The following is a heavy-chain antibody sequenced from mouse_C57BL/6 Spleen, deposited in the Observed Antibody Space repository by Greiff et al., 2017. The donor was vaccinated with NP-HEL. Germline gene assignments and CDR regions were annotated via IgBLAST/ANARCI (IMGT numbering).Heavy chain of an antibody. CDR3: TRYYYGSSPDWYFDV. Sequence: VQLQRSGAELVRPGASVKLSCTASGFNIKDYYMHWVKQRPEQGLEWIGRIDPEDGDTEYAPKFQGKATMTADTSSNTAYLQLSSLTSEDTAVYYCTRYYYGSSPDWYFDVWGTGTTVTVSS. CDR2: IDPEDGDT. V-gene: IGHV14-1*01. CDR1: GFNIKDYY. D-gene: IGHD1-1*01. J-gene: IGHJ1*03.